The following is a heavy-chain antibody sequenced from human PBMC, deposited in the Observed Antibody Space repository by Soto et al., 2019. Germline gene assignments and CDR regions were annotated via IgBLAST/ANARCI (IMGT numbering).Heavy chain of an antibody. CDR3: ARGRGDCSRTSCSKYFDY. J-gene: IGHJ4*02. Sequence: QVQLVESGGGVVQPGRSLRLSCVASGFMFSSYGMHWVRQAPGKGLEWVAVIWYDGSNKYYADSVKGRFTISRDNSKNTRYLQMNSLRAEDTAVYYCARGRGDCSRTSCSKYFDYWGQGTLVTVSS. D-gene: IGHD2-2*01. V-gene: IGHV3-33*01. CDR1: GFMFSSYG. CDR2: IWYDGSNK.